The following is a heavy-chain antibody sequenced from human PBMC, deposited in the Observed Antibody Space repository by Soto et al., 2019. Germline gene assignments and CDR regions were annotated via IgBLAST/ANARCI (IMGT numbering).Heavy chain of an antibody. V-gene: IGHV4-34*01. CDR1: GGSFSGYY. CDR2: INHSGST. CDR3: ASGATSIAADLFDY. J-gene: IGHJ4*02. Sequence: PSETLSLTCAVYGGSFSGYYWSWIRQPPGKGLEWIGEINHSGSTNYNPSLKSRVTISVDTSKNQFSLKLSSVTAADTAVYYCASGATSIAADLFDYWGQGTLVTVSS. D-gene: IGHD6-13*01.